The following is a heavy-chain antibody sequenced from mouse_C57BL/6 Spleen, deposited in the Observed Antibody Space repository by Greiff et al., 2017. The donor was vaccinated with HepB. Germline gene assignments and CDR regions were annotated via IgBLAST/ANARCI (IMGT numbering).Heavy chain of an antibody. CDR3: ARGGYDHGGDY. D-gene: IGHD2-4*01. Sequence: VQLQQPGAELVKPGASVKLSCKASGYTFTSYWMQWVKQRPGQGLEWIGEIDPSDSYTNYNQKFKGKATLTVDTSSSTAYMQLSSLTSEDSAVYYCARGGYDHGGDYWGQGTSVTVSS. CDR2: IDPSDSYT. J-gene: IGHJ4*01. CDR1: GYTFTSYW. V-gene: IGHV1-50*01.